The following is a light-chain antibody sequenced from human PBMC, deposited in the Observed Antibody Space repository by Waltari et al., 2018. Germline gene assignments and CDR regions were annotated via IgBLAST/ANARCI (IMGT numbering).Light chain of an antibody. J-gene: IGKJ4*01. CDR1: QSLVHSDGNTY. CDR3: MQGTHWN. Sequence: DVVMTQSPLSLPVTLGQPASIPCRSSQSLVHSDGNTYVNWFQQRPGQSPRRLIYKVSNRDSGVPDRFSGSGSGTDFTLKISRVEAEDVGVYYCMQGTHWNFGGGTKVEIK. V-gene: IGKV2-30*02. CDR2: KVS.